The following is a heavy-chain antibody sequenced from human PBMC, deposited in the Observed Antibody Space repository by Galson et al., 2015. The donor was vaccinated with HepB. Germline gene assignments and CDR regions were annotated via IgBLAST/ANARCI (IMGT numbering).Heavy chain of an antibody. Sequence: SLRLSCAASGFTFSSYAMSWVRQAPGKGLEWVSAISGSGGSTYYADSVKGRFTISRDNSKNTLYLQMNSLRAEDTAVYYCAKAKTMVRGQRVWYFDYWGQGTLVTVSS. J-gene: IGHJ4*02. CDR2: ISGSGGST. V-gene: IGHV3-23*01. D-gene: IGHD3-10*01. CDR3: AKAKTMVRGQRVWYFDY. CDR1: GFTFSSYA.